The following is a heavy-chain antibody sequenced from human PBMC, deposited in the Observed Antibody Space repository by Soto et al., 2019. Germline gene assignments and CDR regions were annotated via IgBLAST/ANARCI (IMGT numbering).Heavy chain of an antibody. CDR2: IKSKTDGGTT. V-gene: IGHV3-15*01. J-gene: IGHJ6*03. D-gene: IGHD2-2*01. Sequence: GGSLRLSCAASGFTFSNAWMSWVRQAPGKGLEWVGRIKSKTDGGTTDYAAPVKGRFTISRDDSKNRLYLQMNSLKTEDTAVYYCTTLDGIVVVPAAIEDYYYYMDVWGKGTTVTVSS. CDR1: GFTFSNAW. CDR3: TTLDGIVVVPAAIEDYYYYMDV.